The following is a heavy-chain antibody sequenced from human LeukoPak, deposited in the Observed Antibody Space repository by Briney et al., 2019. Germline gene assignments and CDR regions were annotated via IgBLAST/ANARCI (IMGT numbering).Heavy chain of an antibody. CDR3: ARGIESYGDYGY. CDR2: MYNSGST. CDR1: GGSISGSY. Sequence: PSETLSLTCTVSGGSISGSYWSWIRQPPGKGLEWMAYMYNSGSTNYNPSLKSRVTISIDTSKNQFSLKLSSLTAADTAIYYCARGIESYGDYGYWGQGILVTVS. V-gene: IGHV4-59*01. J-gene: IGHJ4*02. D-gene: IGHD4-17*01.